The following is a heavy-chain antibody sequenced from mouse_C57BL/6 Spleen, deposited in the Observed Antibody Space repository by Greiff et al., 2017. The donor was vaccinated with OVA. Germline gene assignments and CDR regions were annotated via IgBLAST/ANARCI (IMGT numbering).Heavy chain of an antibody. CDR3: ATHDGYAMDY. Sequence: EVQLQESGGGLVKPGGSLKLSCAASGFTFSDYGMHWVRQAPEKGLEWVAYISSGSSTIYYADTVKGRFTISRDNAKNTLFLQMTSLRSEDTAMYYCATHDGYAMDYWGQGTSVTVSS. D-gene: IGHD2-3*01. CDR1: GFTFSDYG. CDR2: ISSGSSTI. V-gene: IGHV5-17*01. J-gene: IGHJ4*01.